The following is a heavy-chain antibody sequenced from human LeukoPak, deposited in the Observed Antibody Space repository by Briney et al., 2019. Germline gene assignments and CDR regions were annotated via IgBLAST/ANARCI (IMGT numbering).Heavy chain of an antibody. CDR1: GFTVSSNY. V-gene: IGHV3-53*01. CDR2: IYSGGST. D-gene: IGHD6-13*01. Sequence: GGSLRLSCAASGFTVSSNYMSWVRQAPGKGLEWVSVIYSGGSTYYADSVKGRFTISRENSKNTLYLQMNSLRAEDTAVYYCARDQEQQLAFDYWGQGTLVTVSS. J-gene: IGHJ4*02. CDR3: ARDQEQQLAFDY.